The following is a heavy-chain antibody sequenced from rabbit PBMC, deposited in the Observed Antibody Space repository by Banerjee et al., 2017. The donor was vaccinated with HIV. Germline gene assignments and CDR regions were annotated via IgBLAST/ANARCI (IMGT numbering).Heavy chain of an antibody. J-gene: IGHJ4*01. CDR1: GFSFSGRYD. V-gene: IGHV1S45*01. CDR2: ISGYSGST. CDR3: ARAGGFENYFNL. Sequence: QEQLEESGGDLVKPEGSLTLTCTASGFSFSGRYDVCWVRQAPGKGLEWIACISGYSGSTYYATWAKGRFTISKTSSTTVTLQMTSLTAADTATYFCARAGGFENYFNLWGPGTLVTVS. D-gene: IGHD1-1*01.